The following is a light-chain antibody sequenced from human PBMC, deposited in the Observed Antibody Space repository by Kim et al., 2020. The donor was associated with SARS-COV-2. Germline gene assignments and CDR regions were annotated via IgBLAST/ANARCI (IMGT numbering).Light chain of an antibody. Sequence: QAVTISCPGNSRDVGGYIYVSGSQQPPGNAPKLLICEVSKRPSGVPDRFSGPKSGNTASLTVSGLQAEDEADYYCSSYAGSNNYGFGTGTKVTVL. CDR2: EVS. J-gene: IGLJ1*01. CDR3: SSYAGSNNYG. CDR1: SRDVGGYIY. V-gene: IGLV2-8*01.